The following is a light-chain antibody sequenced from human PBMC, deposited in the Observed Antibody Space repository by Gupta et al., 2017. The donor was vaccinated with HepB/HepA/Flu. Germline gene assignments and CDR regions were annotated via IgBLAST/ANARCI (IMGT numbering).Light chain of an antibody. Sequence: EIVLTQSPATLSLSPGERATLSCSASQNVGCSLAWYQQKPGQCPRLLIFDASNRATGISARFSGSGSGTDFTLTINSLEPEDFAVYYCQHRAPWPPGCSFGQGTKLEIK. J-gene: IGKJ2*04. CDR3: QHRAPWPPGCS. CDR1: QNVGCS. V-gene: IGKV3-11*01. CDR2: DAS.